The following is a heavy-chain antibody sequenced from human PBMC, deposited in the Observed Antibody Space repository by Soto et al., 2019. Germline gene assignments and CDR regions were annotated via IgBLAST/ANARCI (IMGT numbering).Heavy chain of an antibody. D-gene: IGHD4-17*01. V-gene: IGHV3-23*01. Sequence: EVQLLESGGGLVQPGGSLRLSCAASGFTFSTYAMIWVRQAPGKGLEWVSVITGSGGSTYYADSVKGRFTISRDTSKNTLLLQINSLRAEDTAVYYCAKDRYGDYGGIDYWGQGTMVTVSS. J-gene: IGHJ4*02. CDR1: GFTFSTYA. CDR3: AKDRYGDYGGIDY. CDR2: ITGSGGST.